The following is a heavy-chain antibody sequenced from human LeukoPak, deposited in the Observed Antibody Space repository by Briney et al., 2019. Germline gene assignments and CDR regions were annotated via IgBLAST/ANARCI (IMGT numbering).Heavy chain of an antibody. Sequence: GGSLRLSCAASGFTFSSYAMSWVRQAPGKGPEWVSAISGSGGSTYYADSVKGRFTISRDNSKNTLYLQMNSLRAEDTAVYYCSKKGQSEDYGKPGWGQGTLVTVSS. V-gene: IGHV3-23*01. D-gene: IGHD4-17*01. J-gene: IGHJ4*02. CDR2: ISGSGGST. CDR1: GFTFSSYA. CDR3: SKKGQSEDYGKPG.